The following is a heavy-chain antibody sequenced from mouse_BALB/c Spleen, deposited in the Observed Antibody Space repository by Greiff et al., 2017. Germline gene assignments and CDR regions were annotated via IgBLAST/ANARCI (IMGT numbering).Heavy chain of an antibody. V-gene: IGHV5-6-4*01. Sequence: EVMLVESGGGLVKPGGSLKLSCAASGFTFSSYTMSWVRQTPEKRLEWVATISSGGSYTYYPDSVKGRFTISRDNAKNTLYLQMSSLKSEDTAMYYCTREDYYGKGFDYWGQGITLTVSS. D-gene: IGHD1-1*01. J-gene: IGHJ2*01. CDR1: GFTFSSYT. CDR2: ISSGGSYT. CDR3: TREDYYGKGFDY.